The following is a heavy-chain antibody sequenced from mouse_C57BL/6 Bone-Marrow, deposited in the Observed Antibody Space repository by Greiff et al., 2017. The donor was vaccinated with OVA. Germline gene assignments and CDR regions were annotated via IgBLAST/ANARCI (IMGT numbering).Heavy chain of an antibody. J-gene: IGHJ4*01. Sequence: QVQLQQPGAELVKPGASVKMSCKASGYTFTSYWITWVKQRPGQGLEWIGDIYPGSGSTNYNEKFKRKATLPVDTYSSTAYMQLISRTSEYSAVYYCARSDAMDYWGQGTSVTVSS. CDR1: GYTFTSYW. V-gene: IGHV1-55*01. CDR3: ARSDAMDY. CDR2: IYPGSGST.